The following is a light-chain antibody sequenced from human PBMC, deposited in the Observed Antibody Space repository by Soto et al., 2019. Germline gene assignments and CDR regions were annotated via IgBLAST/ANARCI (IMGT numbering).Light chain of an antibody. CDR2: GAS. Sequence: DNQMTQSPSSLSASVGDRVTITCRASQSISIYLNWYQQTPGKAPKLLIYGASTLQSGVPSRFSGSGSGTDFTLTISSLQPEDFATYYCQQTSSPPWTFGQGTKVEIK. V-gene: IGKV1-39*01. CDR3: QQTSSPPWT. J-gene: IGKJ1*01. CDR1: QSISIY.